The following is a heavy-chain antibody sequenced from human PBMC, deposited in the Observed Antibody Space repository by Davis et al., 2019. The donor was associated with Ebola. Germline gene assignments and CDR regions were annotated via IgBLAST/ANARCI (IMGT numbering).Heavy chain of an antibody. CDR1: GGSISTTSYY. J-gene: IGHJ4*02. CDR3: ARRCLETTVTTQGGNMGRQGGSIDY. Sequence: MPSETLSLTCTVSGGSISTTSYYWGWIRQPPGKGLEWIGSIFYTGSTFYNPSLKSRVSISVDTSKNQFSLKLSSVTAADTAVYYCARRCLETTVTTQGGNMGRQGGSIDYWGQGTLVTVSS. CDR2: IFYTGST. D-gene: IGHD4-17*01. V-gene: IGHV4-39*01.